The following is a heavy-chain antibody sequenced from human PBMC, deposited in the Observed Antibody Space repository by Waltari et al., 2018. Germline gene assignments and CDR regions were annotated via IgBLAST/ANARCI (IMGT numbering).Heavy chain of an antibody. CDR1: GGSISSSSYY. CDR2: IYYSGST. Sequence: QLQLQESGPGLVKPSETLSLTCTVSGGSISSSSYYWGWIRQPPGKGLEWIGSIYYSGSTYYNPSLKSRVTISVDTSKNQFSLKLSSVTAADTAVYYCARDQGAIVATMREQDAFDIWGQGTMVTVSS. CDR3: ARDQGAIVATMREQDAFDI. J-gene: IGHJ3*02. D-gene: IGHD5-12*01. V-gene: IGHV4-39*07.